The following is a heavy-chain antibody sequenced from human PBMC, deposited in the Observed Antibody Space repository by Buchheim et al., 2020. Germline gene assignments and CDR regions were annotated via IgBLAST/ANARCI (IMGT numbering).Heavy chain of an antibody. CDR2: ITGGSRTI. J-gene: IGHJ4*02. V-gene: IGHV3-48*01. CDR1: GLSFSDYS. CDR3: ASSSGYLDY. Sequence: EVQLVESGGGLVQPGGSLRLSCAASGLSFSDYSMNWVRQAPGEGLEWLSYITGGSRTIYYADAVKGRFTVSRDTAKNSLYLQMNSLRAEDTAVYYCASSSGYLDYWGQGT. D-gene: IGHD3-3*01.